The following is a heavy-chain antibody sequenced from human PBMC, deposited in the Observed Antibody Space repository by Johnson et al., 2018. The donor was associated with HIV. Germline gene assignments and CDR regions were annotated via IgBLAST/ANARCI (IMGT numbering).Heavy chain of an antibody. CDR2: ITWHGGSV. CDR3: ARVSDDYGGNPAAWGAFDI. D-gene: IGHD4-23*01. CDR1: GFTFDAYT. Sequence: VQLVESGGAVVQPGGTLRLSCASSGFTFDAYTMHWVRQVPGKGLEWVSLITWHGGSVYYAETVKGRFTISRDNAKNSLFLQMNSLRAEDTALYYCARVSDDYGGNPAAWGAFDIWGQGTMVTVSS. J-gene: IGHJ3*02. V-gene: IGHV3-43*01.